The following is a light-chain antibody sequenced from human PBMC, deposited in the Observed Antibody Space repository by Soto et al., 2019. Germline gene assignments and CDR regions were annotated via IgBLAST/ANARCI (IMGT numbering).Light chain of an antibody. J-gene: IGKJ2*01. V-gene: IGKV3-11*01. CDR1: QSVRSS. Sequence: EIVLTQSPGTLSLSPGERATLSCRASQSVRSSLAWYQQKPGQAPRLLIYDASNRATGIPARFSGSGSGTDFTLTISSLEPEDFAVYYCQQRSNWPRGYTFGQGTKLEIK. CDR3: QQRSNWPRGYT. CDR2: DAS.